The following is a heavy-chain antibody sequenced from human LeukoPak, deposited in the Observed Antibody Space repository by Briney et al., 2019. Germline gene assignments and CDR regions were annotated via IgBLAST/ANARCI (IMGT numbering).Heavy chain of an antibody. D-gene: IGHD2-8*02. CDR3: ATYRQVLLPFES. CDR1: GFTFNTYG. V-gene: IGHV3-23*01. Sequence: PGGTLRLSCAASGFTFNTYGMSWVRQAPGKGLEWVSVISGSGGSTYYADSVRGRFTISRDNSKSTLSLQMNSLRAEDTAIYYCATYRQVLLPFESWGQGTLVTVSS. J-gene: IGHJ4*02. CDR2: ISGSGGST.